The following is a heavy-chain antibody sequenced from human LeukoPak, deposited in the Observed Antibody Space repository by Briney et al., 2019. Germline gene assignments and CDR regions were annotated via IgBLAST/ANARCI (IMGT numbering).Heavy chain of an antibody. V-gene: IGHV4-59*08. CDR2: IYYTGST. CDR1: GGSISSYY. Sequence: PSETLSLTCTVSGGSISSYYWSWIRQPPGKRLEWIGYIYYTGSTNYNPSLKSRVTISVDTSKNQFSLKLSSVTAADTAVYFCARGPYSYDSSGAFDIWGQGTVVTVSS. CDR3: ARGPYSYDSSGAFDI. D-gene: IGHD3-22*01. J-gene: IGHJ3*02.